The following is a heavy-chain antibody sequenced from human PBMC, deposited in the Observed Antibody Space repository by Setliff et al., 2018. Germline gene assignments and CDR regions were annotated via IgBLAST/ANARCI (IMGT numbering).Heavy chain of an antibody. J-gene: IGHJ6*02. Sequence: SETLSLTCAVYGGSFSNYYWSWIRQPPGKGLEWLGEVSHSGSTNYKPSLKGRVAMSVDTSKRQFSLKLNSVTAADTAVYYCAKEYVVISFVRNSHQHYGMDVWGPGTTVTVSS. CDR2: VSHSGST. D-gene: IGHD2-21*01. CDR1: GGSFSNYY. CDR3: AKEYVVISFVRNSHQHYGMDV. V-gene: IGHV4-34*01.